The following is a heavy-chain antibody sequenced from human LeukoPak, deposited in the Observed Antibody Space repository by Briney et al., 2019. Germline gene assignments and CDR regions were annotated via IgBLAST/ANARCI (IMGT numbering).Heavy chain of an antibody. CDR1: GGSISSYY. D-gene: IGHD3-10*01. Sequence: PSETLSHTCTVSGGSISSYYWSWIRQPAGKGLEWIGRIYTSGSTNYNPSLKSRVTMSVDTSKNQFSLKLSSVTAADTAVYYCARVWVKRYYGSGSYYNWFDPWGQGTLVTVSS. CDR2: IYTSGST. CDR3: ARVWVKRYYGSGSYYNWFDP. J-gene: IGHJ5*02. V-gene: IGHV4-4*07.